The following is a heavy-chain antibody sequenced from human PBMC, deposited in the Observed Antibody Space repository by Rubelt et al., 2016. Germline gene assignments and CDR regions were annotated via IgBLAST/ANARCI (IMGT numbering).Heavy chain of an antibody. J-gene: IGHJ4*02. CDR2: INPSGGST. Sequence: GLEWMGIINPSGGSTSYAQKFQGRVTMTRDTSTSTVYMELSSLRSEDTAVYYCARDPGWGGVVEADYWGQGTLVTVSS. D-gene: IGHD3-3*01. V-gene: IGHV1-46*01. CDR3: ARDPGWGGVVEADY.